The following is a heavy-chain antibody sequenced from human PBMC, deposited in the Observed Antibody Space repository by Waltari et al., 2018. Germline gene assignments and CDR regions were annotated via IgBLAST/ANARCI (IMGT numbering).Heavy chain of an antibody. V-gene: IGHV1-69*12. CDR2: IIPIFGTA. CDR3: ARVVVPAASDYYYYYMDV. D-gene: IGHD2-2*01. J-gene: IGHJ6*03. Sequence: QVQLVQSGAEVKKPGSSVKVSCKASRRTFSSYAISWVRQAPGQGLEWMGWIIPIFGTANYAQKFQGRVTITADESTSTAYMELSSLRSEDTAVYYCARVVVPAASDYYYYYMDVWGKGTTVTISS. CDR1: RRTFSSYA.